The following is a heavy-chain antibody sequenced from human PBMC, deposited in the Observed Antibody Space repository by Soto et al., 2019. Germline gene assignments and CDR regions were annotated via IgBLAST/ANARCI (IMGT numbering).Heavy chain of an antibody. CDR2: ISGYSGNT. V-gene: IGHV1-18*01. J-gene: IGHJ4*02. CDR3: ARDWTYYYGSGGYNRPDY. CDR1: GYTFTTYG. Sequence: QVQLVQSGTEVKKPGASVKVSCTASGYTFTTYGISWVRQAPGQGLEWMGWISGYSGNTKYVEKFQGRVTMTADTSTSTAYMELRSLRSDDTAVYYCARDWTYYYGSGGYNRPDYWGQGTLVTVSS. D-gene: IGHD3-22*01.